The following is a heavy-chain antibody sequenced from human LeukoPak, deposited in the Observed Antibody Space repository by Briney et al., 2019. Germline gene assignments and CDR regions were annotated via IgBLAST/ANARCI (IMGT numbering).Heavy chain of an antibody. Sequence: PGRSLRLSCAASGFPFSSHWVSWFRQSPGKGLEWVAHINQDGSEEYYVDSVKGRFTISRDNARNSQFLQMNSLRTEDTAVYYCASGGGWVFFNWGQGTLVTVSS. CDR1: GFPFSSHW. CDR2: INQDGSEE. D-gene: IGHD6-19*01. J-gene: IGHJ4*02. V-gene: IGHV3-7*01. CDR3: ASGGGWVFFN.